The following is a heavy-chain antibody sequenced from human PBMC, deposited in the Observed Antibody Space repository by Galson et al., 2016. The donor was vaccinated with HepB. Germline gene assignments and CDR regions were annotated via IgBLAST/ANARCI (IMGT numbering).Heavy chain of an antibody. D-gene: IGHD4-17*01. Sequence: SVKVSCKASGYIFSNYHLHWVRQAPGQGLEWMGAINPSDITTNAAQKFQGRVTMTSDTATSTVHMELSRLGFDDTAVYYCARDRTVTTLLHYWGHGTLVTVSS. CDR2: INPSDITT. J-gene: IGHJ4*03. V-gene: IGHV1-46*03. CDR3: ARDRTVTTLLHY. CDR1: GYIFSNYH.